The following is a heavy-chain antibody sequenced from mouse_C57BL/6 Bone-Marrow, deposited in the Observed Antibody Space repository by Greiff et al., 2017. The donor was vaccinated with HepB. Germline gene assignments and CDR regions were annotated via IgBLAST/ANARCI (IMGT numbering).Heavy chain of an antibody. V-gene: IGHV1-54*01. Sequence: VQLQQSGAELVRPGTSVKVSCKASGYAFTNYLIEWVKQRPGQGLEWIGVINPGSGGTNYNEKFKGKATLTADKSSSTAYMQLSSLTSEDSAVYFCARNYGGYFDVWGTGTTVTVSS. CDR3: ARNYGGYFDV. J-gene: IGHJ1*03. CDR1: GYAFTNYL. CDR2: INPGSGGT. D-gene: IGHD1-1*01.